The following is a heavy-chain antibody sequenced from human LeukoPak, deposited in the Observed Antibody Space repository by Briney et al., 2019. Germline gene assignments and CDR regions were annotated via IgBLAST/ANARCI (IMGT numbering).Heavy chain of an antibody. CDR2: INGDGSDT. J-gene: IGHJ4*02. V-gene: IGHV3-74*01. D-gene: IGHD4/OR15-4a*01. CDR1: GFSFSNYW. Sequence: PGGSLRLSCAASGFSFSNYWLHWVRQAPGKGLVWVSRINGDGSDTRYADSVKGRFTISRDNAKNTLFLQMNSLRAEDTAMYYCARLEANPYFDYWGQGTLVTVSS. CDR3: ARLEANPYFDY.